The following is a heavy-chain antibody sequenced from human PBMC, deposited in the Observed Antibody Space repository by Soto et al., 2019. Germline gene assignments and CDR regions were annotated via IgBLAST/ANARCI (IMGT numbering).Heavy chain of an antibody. V-gene: IGHV4-59*01. D-gene: IGHD3-16*01. CDR1: CGSISSYY. J-gene: IGHJ4*02. CDR3: ARAPRGNYAYPSYFDY. CDR2: IYYSGST. Sequence: SDTLSLSCTVSCGSISSYYWSWIRQPPGKGLEWIGYIYYSGSTNYNPSLKSRVTISVDTSKNQFSLKLSTVTAADTAVYYCARAPRGNYAYPSYFDYWGQGTLVTVS.